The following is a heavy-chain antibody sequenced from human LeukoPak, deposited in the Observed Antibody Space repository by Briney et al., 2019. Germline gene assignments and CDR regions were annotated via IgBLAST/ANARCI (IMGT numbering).Heavy chain of an antibody. CDR3: AKDLLRWAFDY. CDR2: ISFSSATI. CDR1: GFTFSSYS. Sequence: GGSLRLSCEASGFTFSSYSMNWVRQAPGKGLEWVSYISFSSATIHYADSVKGRFTISRDNSRNTLYLQMNSLRAEGTAVYYCAKDLLRWAFDYWGQGTLVTVSS. D-gene: IGHD2-15*01. J-gene: IGHJ4*02. V-gene: IGHV3-48*01.